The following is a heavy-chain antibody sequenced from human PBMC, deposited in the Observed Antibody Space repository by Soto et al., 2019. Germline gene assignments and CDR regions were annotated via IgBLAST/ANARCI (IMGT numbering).Heavy chain of an antibody. CDR3: ARLIWLGEVNNWFDP. V-gene: IGHV4-59*12. CDR2: FYYSGST. D-gene: IGHD3-10*01. CDR1: GDSISSDY. Sequence: PSETLSLTCTVSGDSISSDYWTWVRQPPGKGLEWIGYFYYSGSTNYNPSLKSRVTISVDTTKNQFSLRLSSVTAADTAVYYCARLIWLGEVNNWFDPWGQGTLVTVSS. J-gene: IGHJ5*02.